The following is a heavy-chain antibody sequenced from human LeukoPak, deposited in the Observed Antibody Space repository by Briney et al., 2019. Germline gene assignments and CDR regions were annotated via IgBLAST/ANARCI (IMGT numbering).Heavy chain of an antibody. CDR3: ARGTYTYGSLGY. CDR1: GGSISSYY. J-gene: IGHJ4*02. Sequence: TSETLSLTCTVSGGSISSYYWSWIRQPPGKGLEWIGYIYYSGSTNYNPSLKSRVTISVDTSKNQFSLKLSSVTAADTAVYYCARGTYTYGSLGYWGQGTLVTVSS. D-gene: IGHD5-18*01. CDR2: IYYSGST. V-gene: IGHV4-59*01.